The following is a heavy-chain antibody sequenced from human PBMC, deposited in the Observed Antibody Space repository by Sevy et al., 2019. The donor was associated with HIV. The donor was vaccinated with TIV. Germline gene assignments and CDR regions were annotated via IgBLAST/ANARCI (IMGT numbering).Heavy chain of an antibody. CDR3: ARDRVVVDATASYMDV. Sequence: GGSLRLSCAASGFTFSSYWMHWVRQAPGKGLVWVSRINSDGSSTSYADSVKGRFTISRDNAKNTLYLQMNSLRAEDTAVYYCARDRVVVDATASYMDVWGKGTTVTVSS. J-gene: IGHJ6*03. V-gene: IGHV3-74*01. CDR1: GFTFSSYW. CDR2: INSDGSST. D-gene: IGHD2-15*01.